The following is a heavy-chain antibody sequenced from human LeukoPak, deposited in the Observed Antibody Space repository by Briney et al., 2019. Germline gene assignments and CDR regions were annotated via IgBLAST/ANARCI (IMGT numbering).Heavy chain of an antibody. V-gene: IGHV3-7*03. D-gene: IGHD1/OR15-1a*01. CDR2: MNKDGSQK. CDR3: ARNNDMDV. J-gene: IGHJ4*02. Sequence: PGGSLRLSCAASGFILSNHWMTWVRQAPGKGPEWVANMNKDGSQKYYVDSVKGRFTISRDTAKNSLYLQMNNLRVEDTALYYCARNNDMDVWGQGTLVTVSS. CDR1: GFILSNHW.